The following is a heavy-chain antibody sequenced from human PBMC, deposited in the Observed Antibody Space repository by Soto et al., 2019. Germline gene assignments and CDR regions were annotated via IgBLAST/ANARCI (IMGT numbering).Heavy chain of an antibody. V-gene: IGHV3-30*18. J-gene: IGHJ4*02. D-gene: IGHD3-10*01. CDR1: GFTFSSYG. CDR3: AKDLLNYYASGSYYPDIYYFDY. CDR2: ISYDGSNK. Sequence: GGSLRLSCAASGFTFSSYGMHWVRQAPGKGLECVAVISYDGSNKYYADSVKGRFTISRDNSKNTLYLQMNSLRAEDTAVYYCAKDLLNYYASGSYYPDIYYFDYWGQET.